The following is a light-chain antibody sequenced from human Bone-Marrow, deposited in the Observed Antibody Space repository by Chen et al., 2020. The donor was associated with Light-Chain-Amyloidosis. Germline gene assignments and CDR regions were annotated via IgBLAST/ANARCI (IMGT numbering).Light chain of an antibody. V-gene: IGLV3-21*02. J-gene: IGLJ3*02. Sequence: SYVLTQPSSVSVAPGQTATIACGGNNIGSTSVHRYQQTPGQAPLLVVYDDSVRPSGIPERLSGANAGNTATLTISRVEAGDEADYYCQVWDRSSDRPVFGGGTKLTVL. CDR3: QVWDRSSDRPV. CDR1: NIGSTS. CDR2: DDS.